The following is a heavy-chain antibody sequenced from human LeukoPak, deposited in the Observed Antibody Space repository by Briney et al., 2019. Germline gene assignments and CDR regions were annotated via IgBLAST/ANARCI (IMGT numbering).Heavy chain of an antibody. CDR2: ISSSSSYI. CDR3: AGGQIAVADYYYYYYGMDV. D-gene: IGHD6-19*01. J-gene: IGHJ6*02. CDR1: GFTFSSYS. Sequence: PGGSLRLSCAASGFTFSSYSMNWVRQAPGKGLEWVSSISSSSSYIYYADSVKGRFTISRDNAKNSLYLQMNSLRAEDTAVYYCAGGQIAVADYYYYYYGMDVWGQGTTVTVSS. V-gene: IGHV3-21*01.